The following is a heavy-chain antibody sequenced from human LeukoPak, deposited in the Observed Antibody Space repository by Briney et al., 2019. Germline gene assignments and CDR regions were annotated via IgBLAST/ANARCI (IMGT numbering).Heavy chain of an antibody. Sequence: ASVKVSCKASGYTFTSYGISWVRQAPGQGLEWLGWINPNSGGTNYAQKFQGRVTMTRDTSISTAYMELSRLRSDDTAVYYCARDGDSSGEDYWGQGTLVTVSS. D-gene: IGHD6-19*01. V-gene: IGHV1-2*02. J-gene: IGHJ4*02. CDR2: INPNSGGT. CDR3: ARDGDSSGEDY. CDR1: GYTFTSYG.